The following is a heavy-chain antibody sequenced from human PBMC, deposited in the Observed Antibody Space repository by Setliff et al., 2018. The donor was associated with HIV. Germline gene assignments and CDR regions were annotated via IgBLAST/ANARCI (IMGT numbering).Heavy chain of an antibody. J-gene: IGHJ4*02. Sequence: ASVKVSCKASGYTFTNYAIHWVRQAPGQRLEWMGWINPGNGNTKYSQNFQGRVTMTRDTSITTAYMELSSLISDDTAVYYCAREERYYDGKGALDYWGQGMLVTVSS. CDR2: INPGNGNT. CDR3: AREERYYDGKGALDY. V-gene: IGHV1-3*01. CDR1: GYTFTNYA. D-gene: IGHD3-22*01.